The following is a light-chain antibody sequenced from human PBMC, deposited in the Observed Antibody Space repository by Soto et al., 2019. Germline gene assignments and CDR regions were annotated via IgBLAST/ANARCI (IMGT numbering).Light chain of an antibody. CDR2: GDN. CDR3: AAWDDSLSGYV. Sequence: QSVLTQPPSASGTPGQRATISCSGSSSNIGSNYVYWYQQLPGTAPKLLIYGDNQRPSGVPDRFSGSKSGTSASLAISGLRSEDEADYYCAAWDDSLSGYVFGTGTKVTVL. V-gene: IGLV1-47*01. CDR1: SSNIGSNY. J-gene: IGLJ1*01.